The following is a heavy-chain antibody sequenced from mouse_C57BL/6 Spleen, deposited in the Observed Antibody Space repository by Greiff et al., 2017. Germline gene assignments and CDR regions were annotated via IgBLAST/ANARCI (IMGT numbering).Heavy chain of an antibody. J-gene: IGHJ4*01. CDR3: ARDSGPQRPMDY. V-gene: IGHV3-6*01. CDR1: GYSITSGYY. D-gene: IGHD3-1*01. CDR2: ISYDGSN. Sequence: EVQLQQSGPGLVKPSQTLSLTCSVTGYSITSGYYWNWIRQFPGNKLEWMGYISYDGSNNYNPSLKNRISITRDTSKNQFFLKLNSVTTEDTATYYCARDSGPQRPMDYWGQGTSVTVSS.